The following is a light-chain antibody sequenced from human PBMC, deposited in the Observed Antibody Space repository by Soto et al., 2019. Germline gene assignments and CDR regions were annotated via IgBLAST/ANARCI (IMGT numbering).Light chain of an antibody. V-gene: IGKV3-20*01. CDR1: QSIATSQ. J-gene: IGKJ1*01. CDR2: GAS. CDR3: QQFAASPRT. Sequence: VVLTQSPGTLSLSPGTRATLFCRASQSIATSQLAWYQQKPGQAPRLLIGASTRATGIPDRFSDSGSGTDFTLTISRLEPEDFAVYYCQQFAASPRTFGQGTKVDIK.